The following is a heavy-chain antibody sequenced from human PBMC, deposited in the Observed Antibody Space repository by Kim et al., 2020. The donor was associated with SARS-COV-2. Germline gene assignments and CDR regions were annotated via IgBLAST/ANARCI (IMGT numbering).Heavy chain of an antibody. J-gene: IGHJ6*02. V-gene: IGHV3-66*01. CDR2: IYSSGTT. CDR3: ARDKKRVRGPLNVYYYYYGMDV. Sequence: GGSLRLSCTASGFTVSANHMNWVRQAPGKGLEWVSVIYSSGTTFYADSVKGRFTLSRDNSKNTLYLHMNNLRPEDTAIYYCARDKKRVRGPLNVYYYYYGMDVWGQGTTVTVSS. CDR1: GFTVSANH. D-gene: IGHD3-10*01.